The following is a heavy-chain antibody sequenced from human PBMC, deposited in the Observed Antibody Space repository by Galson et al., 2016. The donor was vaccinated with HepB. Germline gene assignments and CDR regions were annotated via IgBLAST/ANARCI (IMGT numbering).Heavy chain of an antibody. CDR3: ATGGSGWPFDY. CDR2: IYYSTTT. CDR1: GGSISSYY. D-gene: IGHD6-19*01. Sequence: EPLSLTCTVSGGSISSYYWSWIRQPPGKGLEWIGYIYYSTTTNYNPSLKSRVTLSLDTSKNQFSLRLSSVTAADTAVYYCATGGSGWPFDYWGQGTLVTVSS. V-gene: IGHV4-59*01. J-gene: IGHJ4*02.